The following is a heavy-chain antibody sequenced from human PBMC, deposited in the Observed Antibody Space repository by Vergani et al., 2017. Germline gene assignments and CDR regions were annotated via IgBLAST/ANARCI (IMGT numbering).Heavy chain of an antibody. J-gene: IGHJ4*02. CDR2: INHSGST. CDR3: ATTGYSYGLFDY. Sequence: QVQLQQWGAGLLKPSETLSLTCAVYGGSFSGYYWSWIRQPPGKGLEWIGEINHSGSTNYNQSLKSRVTISVDTSKNQFSLKLSSVTAADTAVYYCATTGYSYGLFDYWGQGTLVTVSS. V-gene: IGHV4-34*01. CDR1: GGSFSGYY. D-gene: IGHD5-18*01.